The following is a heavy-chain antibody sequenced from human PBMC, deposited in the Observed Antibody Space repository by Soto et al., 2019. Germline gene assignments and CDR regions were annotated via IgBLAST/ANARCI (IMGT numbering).Heavy chain of an antibody. V-gene: IGHV1-18*01. CDR2: ISAHNGNT. CDR1: GYTFTSYA. CDR3: ARDSPPVDY. J-gene: IGHJ4*02. Sequence: QVQLVQSGAEVKKPGASVKVSCKASGYTFTSYAISWVRQAPGQGLEWMGWISAHNGNTKYAQKLQCRVTMTTDTNTSTAYMELRSLRSADTAVYDCARDSPPVDYWGQGTLVTVSS.